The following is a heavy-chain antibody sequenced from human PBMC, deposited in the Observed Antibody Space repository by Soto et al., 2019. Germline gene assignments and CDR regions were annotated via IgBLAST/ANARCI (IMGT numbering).Heavy chain of an antibody. CDR2: IYYSGST. CDR1: GGSISSYD. V-gene: IGHV4-59*01. J-gene: IGHJ2*01. CDR3: ARDPTLWYFDL. Sequence: PSETLSLTFTVSGGSISSYDWSWIRQPPGKGLEWIGYIYYSGSTNYNPSLKSRVTISVDTSKNQFSLKLSSVTAADTAVYYCARDPTLWYFDLWGRGTLVTVSS.